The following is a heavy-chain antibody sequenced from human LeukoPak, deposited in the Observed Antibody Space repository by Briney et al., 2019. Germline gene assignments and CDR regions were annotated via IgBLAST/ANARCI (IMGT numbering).Heavy chain of an antibody. Sequence: SETLSLTCAVYGGSFSGYYRSWIRQPPGKGLEGMGEINHSGSTNYNPSLKSRVTISVDTSKNQFSLKLSSVTAADTAVYYCARRDVLLWFGELSPDVWGQGTTVTVSS. CDR2: INHSGST. D-gene: IGHD3-10*01. CDR3: ARRDVLLWFGELSPDV. J-gene: IGHJ6*02. CDR1: GGSFSGYY. V-gene: IGHV4-34*01.